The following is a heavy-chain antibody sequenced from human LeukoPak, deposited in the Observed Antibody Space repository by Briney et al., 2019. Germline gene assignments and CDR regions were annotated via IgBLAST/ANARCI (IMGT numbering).Heavy chain of an antibody. D-gene: IGHD1-1*01. J-gene: IGHJ4*02. Sequence: GGSLRLSCATSGFTFSSFWMSWVRQAPGKGLEWVANINQDESEKYYVDSVKGRFTISRDNAKNSLYLQMNSLRAEDTAVYYCARDQDWNDRGGLDYWGQGTLVIVSS. V-gene: IGHV3-7*01. CDR3: ARDQDWNDRGGLDY. CDR2: INQDESEK. CDR1: GFTFSSFW.